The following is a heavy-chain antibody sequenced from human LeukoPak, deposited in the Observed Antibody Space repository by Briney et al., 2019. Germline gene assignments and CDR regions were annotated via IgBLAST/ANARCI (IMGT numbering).Heavy chain of an antibody. CDR2: IYTSGST. J-gene: IGHJ6*03. CDR3: ARGGGIAARSFGNYYYYMDV. V-gene: IGHV4-61*02. Sequence: PSQTLSLTSTVSGVSISSGSYYWSCIRQPAGKGLGWIGRIYTSGSTNYNPCLKSRVTISVDTSKNQFSLKLSSVTAADTAVYYCARGGGIAARSFGNYYYYMDVWGKGTTVTVSS. D-gene: IGHD6-6*01. CDR1: GVSISSGSYY.